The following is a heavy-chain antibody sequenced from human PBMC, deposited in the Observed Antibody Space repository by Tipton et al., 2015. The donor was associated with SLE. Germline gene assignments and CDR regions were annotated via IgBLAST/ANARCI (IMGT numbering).Heavy chain of an antibody. Sequence: TLSLTCDVSGYSIRSGYYWGWIRQPPGKGLEWIGSIYHSGSTYYNPSLKSRVTISIDTSKNQFSLKLSSVTAADTAVYYCARDKQLVNYYYYMDVWGKGTTVTVSS. CDR3: ARDKQLVNYYYYMDV. V-gene: IGHV4-38-2*02. J-gene: IGHJ6*03. CDR2: IYHSGST. D-gene: IGHD6-13*01. CDR1: GYSIRSGYY.